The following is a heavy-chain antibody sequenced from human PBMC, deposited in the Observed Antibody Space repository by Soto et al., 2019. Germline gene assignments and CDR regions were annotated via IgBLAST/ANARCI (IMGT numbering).Heavy chain of an antibody. D-gene: IGHD3-10*01. CDR2: ISYDGSNK. CDR3: ARAGGSGSYYNYYYYGMDV. Sequence: GGSLRLSCAASGFTFSSYAMHWVRQAPGKGLEWVAVISYDGSNKYYADSVKGRFTISRDNSKNTLYLQMNSLRAEDTAVYYCARAGGSGSYYNYYYYGMDVWGQGTTVTVSS. V-gene: IGHV3-30-3*01. CDR1: GFTFSSYA. J-gene: IGHJ6*02.